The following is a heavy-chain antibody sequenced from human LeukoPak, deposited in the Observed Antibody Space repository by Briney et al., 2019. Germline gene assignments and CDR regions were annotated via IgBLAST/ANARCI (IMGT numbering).Heavy chain of an antibody. CDR2: IYYSGST. CDR3: ARVSPSSSGGFAYFEY. Sequence: SETLSLTCTVSGGSISSNYWSWIRQPPGKGLEWIGYIYYSGSTKYNPSLKSRVTISVDTSKNQFSLKVSSVTAADTAVYYCARVSPSSSGGFAYFEYWGQGTPVTVSS. D-gene: IGHD3-10*01. J-gene: IGHJ4*02. CDR1: GGSISSNY. V-gene: IGHV4-59*12.